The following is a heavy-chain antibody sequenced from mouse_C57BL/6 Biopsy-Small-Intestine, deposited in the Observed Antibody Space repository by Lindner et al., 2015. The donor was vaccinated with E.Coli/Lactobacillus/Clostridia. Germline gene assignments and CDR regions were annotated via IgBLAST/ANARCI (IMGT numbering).Heavy chain of an antibody. CDR2: IYPGDGDT. V-gene: IGHV1-80*01. D-gene: IGHD1-1*01. Sequence: VQLQESGAELVKPGASVKISCTASGYAFSGYWMHWVEQRPGEGLEWIGQIYPGDGDTHYNGKFKGKVTLTADKSSSTAYMQLSSLTSEDSAVYFCAITSSYWYFDVWGTGTTVTVSS. CDR3: AITSSYWYFDV. CDR1: GYAFSGYW. J-gene: IGHJ1*03.